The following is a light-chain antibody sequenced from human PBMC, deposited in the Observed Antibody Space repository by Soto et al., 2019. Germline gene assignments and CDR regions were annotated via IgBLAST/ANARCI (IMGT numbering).Light chain of an antibody. CDR1: QSIYNW. CDR2: KAS. Sequence: DIRMTQSPSSLSASVGDRVTITCRASQSIYNWLAWYQQKPGKAPKLLIHKASILESGVPSRFSGSGSGTEFTLTLSRLQSDDFATYYCQHYDIRSWTFGQGTRVEIK. V-gene: IGKV1-5*03. CDR3: QHYDIRSWT. J-gene: IGKJ1*01.